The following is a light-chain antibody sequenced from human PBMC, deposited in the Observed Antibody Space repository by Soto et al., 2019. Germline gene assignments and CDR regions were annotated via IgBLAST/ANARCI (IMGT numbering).Light chain of an antibody. Sequence: DIQMTQSPSTLSGSVGARVTITCRASQTISSWLAWYQQKPGKAPKLLIYKASTLKSGVPSRFSGRGSGTEFTLTISSLQPDDFATYFRQHYNSYSEAFGHGTKVEVK. V-gene: IGKV1-5*03. CDR1: QTISSW. CDR3: QHYNSYSEA. CDR2: KAS. J-gene: IGKJ1*01.